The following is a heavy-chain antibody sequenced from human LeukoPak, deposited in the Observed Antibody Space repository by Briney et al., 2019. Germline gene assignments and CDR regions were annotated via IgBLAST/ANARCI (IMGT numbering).Heavy chain of an antibody. J-gene: IGHJ3*02. D-gene: IGHD7-27*01. Sequence: PSETLSLTCTVSGGSISSYYWSWIRQPPGKGLEWIGYIYYSGSTNYNPSLKSRVTISVDTSKNQFSLKLSSVTAADTAVYYCARRTGADAFDIWGQGTMVTVSS. CDR2: IYYSGST. V-gene: IGHV4-59*08. CDR3: ARRTGADAFDI. CDR1: GGSISSYY.